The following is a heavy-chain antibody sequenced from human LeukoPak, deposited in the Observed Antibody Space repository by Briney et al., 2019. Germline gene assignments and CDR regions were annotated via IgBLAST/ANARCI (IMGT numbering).Heavy chain of an antibody. CDR2: IRSKAYGETA. Sequence: LTGGSLRLSCAASGFTVSSNCMSWVRQAPGKGLEWVGFIRSKAYGETADYAASVKGRFTIPRDDSKAIAYLQMNSLKTEDTAVYHCTRDRGAYNLYDYWGQGTLVTVSS. CDR1: GFTVSSNC. D-gene: IGHD1-1*01. CDR3: TRDRGAYNLYDY. J-gene: IGHJ4*02. V-gene: IGHV3-49*04.